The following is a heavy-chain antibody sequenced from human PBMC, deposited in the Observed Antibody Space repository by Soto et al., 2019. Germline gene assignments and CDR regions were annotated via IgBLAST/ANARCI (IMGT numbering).Heavy chain of an antibody. CDR3: AKGPNYGDYEYYFDY. CDR1: GFTFDDYT. CDR2: ISWNSGSI. Sequence: PGGSLRLSCAASGFTFDDYTMHWVRQAPGKGLEWVSGISWNSGSIGYADSVKGRFTISRDNAKNSLYLQMNSLRAEDTALYYCAKGPNYGDYEYYFDYWGQGTLVTVSS. D-gene: IGHD4-17*01. V-gene: IGHV3-9*01. J-gene: IGHJ4*02.